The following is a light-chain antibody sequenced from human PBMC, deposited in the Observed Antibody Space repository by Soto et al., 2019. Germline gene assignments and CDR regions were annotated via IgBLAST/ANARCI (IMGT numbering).Light chain of an antibody. V-gene: IGKV1-9*01. Sequence: IQLTQSPSSLSASVGDRVTITCRASQGVRSYLAWFQQRPGKAPKLLIFGASTLQNGVPARFSGGGFGTEFTLTITSLQPEDFAVYYCQQYGSSSITFGQGTRLEIK. CDR3: QQYGSSSIT. CDR2: GAS. CDR1: QGVRSY. J-gene: IGKJ5*01.